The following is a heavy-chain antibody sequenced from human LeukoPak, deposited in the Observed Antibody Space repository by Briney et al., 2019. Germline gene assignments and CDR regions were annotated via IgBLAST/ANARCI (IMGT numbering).Heavy chain of an antibody. CDR2: IHSSGSTI. J-gene: IGHJ5*02. V-gene: IGHV3-48*03. CDR1: GFSFSSYE. CDR3: ARVGDRSRYYYWFDP. D-gene: IGHD3-22*01. Sequence: PGGSLRLPCAASGFSFSSYEMNRVRQAPGKGLEWVAYIHSSGSTIYYADSVKGRFTISRDNAKNSLYLQMNNLRAEDTAVYYRARVGDRSRYYYWFDPWGQGTLVTVSS.